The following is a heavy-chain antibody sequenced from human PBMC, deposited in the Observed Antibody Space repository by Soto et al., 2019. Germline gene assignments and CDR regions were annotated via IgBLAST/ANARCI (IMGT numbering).Heavy chain of an antibody. CDR2: IFHDGTA. Sequence: TVSLTCAVSGVSISIGNWWTWVRQTPQRGLEYIGEIFHDGTANYYPSFERRVAISVDTSKNQFSLKLTSVTAADTAIYFCARLVYDTRLNYMYFDFWGQGALVTVSS. J-gene: IGHJ4*02. D-gene: IGHD2-8*01. V-gene: IGHV4-4*01. CDR3: ARLVYDTRLNYMYFDF. CDR1: GVSISIGNW.